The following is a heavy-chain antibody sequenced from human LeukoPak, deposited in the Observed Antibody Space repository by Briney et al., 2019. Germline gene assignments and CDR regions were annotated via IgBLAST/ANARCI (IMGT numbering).Heavy chain of an antibody. V-gene: IGHV1-8*03. D-gene: IGHD2-15*01. Sequence: ASVKVSCKASGYTFTSYDINWVRQATGQGLEWMGWMNPNSGNTGYAQKFQGRVTITRNTSISTAYMELSSLRSEDMAVYYCARTACSGGSCYHDYRGQGTLVTVSS. CDR1: GYTFTSYD. J-gene: IGHJ4*02. CDR2: MNPNSGNT. CDR3: ARTACSGGSCYHDY.